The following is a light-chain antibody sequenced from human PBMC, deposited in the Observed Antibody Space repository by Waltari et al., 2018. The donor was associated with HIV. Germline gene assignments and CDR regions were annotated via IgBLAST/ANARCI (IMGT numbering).Light chain of an antibody. CDR2: SKN. J-gene: IGLJ2*01. V-gene: IGLV1-47*02. CDR3: ATWSDSLSVVI. Sequence: QSVLTQPPSASGTPGQRVTISCSGSRSNLGSYYVYWYQQLTGTTPRHLIYSKNQLPSAAPGRFSGANSCNTASLAISRRRCEEEADYYSATWSDSLSVVIFGGGTKLSVL. CDR1: RSNLGSYY.